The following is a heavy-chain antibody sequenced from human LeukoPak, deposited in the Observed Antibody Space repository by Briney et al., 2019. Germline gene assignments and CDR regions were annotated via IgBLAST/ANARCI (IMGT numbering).Heavy chain of an antibody. D-gene: IGHD3-22*01. CDR3: ARVSYLEYYDSSGTLDY. J-gene: IGHJ4*02. CDR1: GYTFTSYY. V-gene: IGHV1-2*02. Sequence: GASVKVSCKASGYTFTSYYMHWVRQAPGQGLEWMGWINPNSGGTNYAQKFQGRVTMTRDTSISTAYMELSRLRSDDTAVYYCARVSYLEYYDSSGTLDYWGQGTLVTVSS. CDR2: INPNSGGT.